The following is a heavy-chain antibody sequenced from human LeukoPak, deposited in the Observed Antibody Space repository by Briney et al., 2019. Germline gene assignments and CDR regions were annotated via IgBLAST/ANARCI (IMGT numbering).Heavy chain of an antibody. D-gene: IGHD3-3*01. CDR2: VSTSNPHT. J-gene: IGHJ5*02. CDR3: ARDRFLWGLGNWFDL. CDR1: GYTFTNYG. V-gene: IGHV1-18*01. Sequence: ASVKVSCKTSGYTFTNYGISWVRQAPRQRLEWMGWVSTSNPHTNYAPKFRGRVIMTIDTSTTTAYLEMRSLTSDDTAVYYCARDRFLWGLGNWFDLWGQGTLVTVTS.